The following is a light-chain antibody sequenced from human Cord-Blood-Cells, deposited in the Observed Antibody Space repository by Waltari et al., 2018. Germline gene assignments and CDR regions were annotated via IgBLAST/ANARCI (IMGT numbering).Light chain of an antibody. V-gene: IGKV1-39*01. CDR1: QRISSY. CDR3: QQSYSTPWT. Sequence: DIRLTQSRSSLSASVGDRVTITCRASQRISSYLNWYQQKPGKAPKLLIYAASSLQSGVPARFSGSGSGTDFTLTISSLQPEDFATYYCQQSYSTPWTFGQGTKVEIK. CDR2: AAS. J-gene: IGKJ1*01.